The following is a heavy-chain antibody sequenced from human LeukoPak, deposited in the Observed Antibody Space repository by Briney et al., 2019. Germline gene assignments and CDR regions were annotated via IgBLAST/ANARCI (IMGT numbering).Heavy chain of an antibody. CDR1: GGSISSYH. V-gene: IGHV4-59*08. D-gene: IGHD5/OR15-5a*01. Sequence: KPSETLSLICSVSGGSISSYHWSWIRQPPGKGLEWIGYIIFRGTTSYNPALNGRVTMSIDTSKNHLSLRLSSVTAVDTAVYYCARPLERGYTVFDFASWGQGTLVTVSS. CDR3: ARPLERGYTVFDFAS. J-gene: IGHJ4*02. CDR2: IIFRGTT.